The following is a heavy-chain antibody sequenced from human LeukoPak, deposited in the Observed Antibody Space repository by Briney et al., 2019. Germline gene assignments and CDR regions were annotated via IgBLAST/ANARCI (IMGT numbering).Heavy chain of an antibody. CDR1: GGSISSSNHY. J-gene: IGHJ5*02. CDR2: IYYSGYR. D-gene: IGHD4-17*01. Sequence: AETLSLTCTVSGGSISSSNHYWGWIRQPPGKGLEWIASIYYSGYRYYSPSFKSRVTISLDTSKNQFSLRLTSVTAADTAVFYCARHGDYLNWFDPWGQGTLVTVSS. CDR3: ARHGDYLNWFDP. V-gene: IGHV4-39*01.